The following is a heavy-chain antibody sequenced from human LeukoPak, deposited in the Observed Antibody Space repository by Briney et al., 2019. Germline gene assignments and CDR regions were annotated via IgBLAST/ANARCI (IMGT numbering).Heavy chain of an antibody. CDR2: SYYSGST. J-gene: IGHJ5*02. D-gene: IGHD3-9*01. CDR1: GGSISSGDYY. Sequence: SETLSLTCTVSGGSISSGDYYWSWIRQPPGKGLEWIGYSYYSGSTYYNPSFKSWVTISVGTSKNQFSLKLNSVTAADTDVYYCARDLSGYDPLTGYYPSNWFDPWGQGTLVTVS. CDR3: ARDLSGYDPLTGYYPSNWFDP. V-gene: IGHV4-30-4*01.